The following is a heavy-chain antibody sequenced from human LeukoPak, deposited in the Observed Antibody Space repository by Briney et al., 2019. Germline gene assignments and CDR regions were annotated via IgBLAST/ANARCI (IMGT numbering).Heavy chain of an antibody. CDR2: IIPIFGTA. CDR1: GGTFSSYA. Sequence: GSSVKVSCKASGGTFSSYAISWVRQAPGQGLEWMGGIIPIFGTANYAQKLQGRVTMTTDTSTSTAYMELRSLRSDDTAVYYCARDMMTNAPRGQGTLVTVSS. D-gene: IGHD3-16*01. CDR3: ARDMMTNAP. V-gene: IGHV1-69*05. J-gene: IGHJ4*02.